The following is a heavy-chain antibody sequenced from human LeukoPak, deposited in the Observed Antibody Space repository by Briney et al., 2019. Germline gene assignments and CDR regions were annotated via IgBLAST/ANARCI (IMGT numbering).Heavy chain of an antibody. CDR3: ARVTTIAAAGNSFDF. J-gene: IGHJ4*02. V-gene: IGHV4-4*02. CDR2: IHHSGST. CDR1: GDXISSRNW. Sequence: SETLPLTCAVSGDXISSRNWWSWVRQPPGKGLEWIGEIHHSGSTNYNPAVKRRVTISVDKSKNQFSLKLTSLTVADTAVYYCARVTTIAAAGNSFDFWGQGTLVTVSS. D-gene: IGHD6-13*01.